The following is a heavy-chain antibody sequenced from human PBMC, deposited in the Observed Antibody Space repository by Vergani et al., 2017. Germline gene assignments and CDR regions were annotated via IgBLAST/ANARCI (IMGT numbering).Heavy chain of an antibody. CDR1: GASIRSSNYY. CDR2: IYYSGCT. Sequence: QLQLQESGPGPVKPSATLSLTCSVSGASIRSSNYYWGWIRQPPGKGLEWIASIYYSGCTYYNPSLKSRVTISVDTSKNQFSLKLSSVTAADTAVYFCARHSTVEWLVKLGWIDPWGQGILVTVSS. D-gene: IGHD6-19*01. CDR3: ARHSTVEWLVKLGWIDP. V-gene: IGHV4-39*01. J-gene: IGHJ5*02.